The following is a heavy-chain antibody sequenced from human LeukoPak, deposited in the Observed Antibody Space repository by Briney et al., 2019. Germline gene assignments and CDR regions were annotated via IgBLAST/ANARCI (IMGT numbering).Heavy chain of an antibody. D-gene: IGHD6-13*01. Sequence: SETLSLTCAVYGGSFSGYYWSWIRQPPGKGLEWIGEINHSGSTNYNPSLKSRVTISVDTSKNQFSLKLSSVTAADTAVYYCARASSWDYYNYGMDVWGQGTTVTVSS. CDR2: INHSGST. CDR1: GGSFSGYY. J-gene: IGHJ6*02. CDR3: ARASSWDYYNYGMDV. V-gene: IGHV4-34*01.